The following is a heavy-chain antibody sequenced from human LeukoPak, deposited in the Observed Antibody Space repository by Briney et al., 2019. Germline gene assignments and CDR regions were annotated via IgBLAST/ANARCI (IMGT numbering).Heavy chain of an antibody. CDR1: GGSFSGYY. J-gene: IGHJ3*02. CDR2: INHSGST. CDR3: ARRDGPNWGFRRGAFDI. V-gene: IGHV4-34*01. Sequence: PSETLSLTCAVYGGSFSGYYWSWIRQPPGKGLEWIGEINHSGSTNYNPSLKSRVTISVDTSKNQFSLKLSSVTAADTAVYYCARRDGPNWGFRRGAFDIWGQGTMVTVSS. D-gene: IGHD7-27*01.